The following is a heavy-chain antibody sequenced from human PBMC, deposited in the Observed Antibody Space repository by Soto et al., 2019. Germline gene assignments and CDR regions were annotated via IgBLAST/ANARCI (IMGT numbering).Heavy chain of an antibody. V-gene: IGHV1-69*06. Sequence: SVKVSCKASGGTFSSYAISWVRQAPGQGLEWMGGIIPIFGTANYAQKFQGRVTVTADKSTSTAYMELSSLRSEDTAVYYCARAGDFWSGYYTKYNWFDPWGQGTLVTVSS. D-gene: IGHD3-3*01. CDR2: IIPIFGTA. CDR1: GGTFSSYA. CDR3: ARAGDFWSGYYTKYNWFDP. J-gene: IGHJ5*02.